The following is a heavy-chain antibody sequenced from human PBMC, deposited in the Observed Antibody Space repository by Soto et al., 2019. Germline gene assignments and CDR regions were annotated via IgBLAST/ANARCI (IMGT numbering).Heavy chain of an antibody. Sequence: GGSLRLSCAASGFAFDDYVMHWVRQPPGRGLEWVSGITWNGGTIRYVDSVKGRFTISRDNAENSLYLQLNSLRPEDTAVYYCAKGGSAALIAPSGRDNWFDPWGQGTQVTVSS. D-gene: IGHD6-13*01. CDR1: GFAFDDYV. CDR2: ITWNGGTI. CDR3: AKGGSAALIAPSGRDNWFDP. V-gene: IGHV3-9*01. J-gene: IGHJ5*02.